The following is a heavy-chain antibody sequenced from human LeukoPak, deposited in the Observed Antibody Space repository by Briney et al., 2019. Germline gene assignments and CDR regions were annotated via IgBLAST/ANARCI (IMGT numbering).Heavy chain of an antibody. CDR1: GYTFTGYF. D-gene: IGHD6-19*01. CDR2: INAISGDT. J-gene: IGHJ4*02. Sequence: ASVKVSCKACGYTFTGYFMHWVRQAPGQGLEWMGWINAISGDTNYAQKFRGRVTMTRDTSINTAYMELTRLTSDVTAVYYCARGGSGWSVSAYWGQGTRVTVSS. CDR3: ARGGSGWSVSAY. V-gene: IGHV1-2*02.